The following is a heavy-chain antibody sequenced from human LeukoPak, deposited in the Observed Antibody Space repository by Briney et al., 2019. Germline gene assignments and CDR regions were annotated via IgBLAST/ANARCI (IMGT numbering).Heavy chain of an antibody. Sequence: GGSLRLSCAGSGFTSSSYAMHWVRQAPGKGLEWVALISCDGSNNYYADSVKGRFNISRDNAKNSLYLQMNSLRVEDTAVYYCAKVAKYYYGSETYYFFEHWGQGTPVTASS. V-gene: IGHV3-30*04. D-gene: IGHD3-10*01. CDR3: AKVAKYYYGSETYYFFEH. CDR2: ISCDGSNN. CDR1: GFTSSSYA. J-gene: IGHJ4*02.